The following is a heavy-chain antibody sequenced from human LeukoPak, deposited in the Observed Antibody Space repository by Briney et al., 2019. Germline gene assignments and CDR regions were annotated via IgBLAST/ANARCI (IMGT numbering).Heavy chain of an antibody. Sequence: SVKVSCKASGGTFSSYAISWVRQAPGQGLEWMGGVIPIFGTANYAQKFQGRVTITADESTSTAYMELSSLRSEDTAVYYCARGHSSSWSDAFDIWGQGTMVTVSS. V-gene: IGHV1-69*01. CDR1: GGTFSSYA. CDR2: VIPIFGTA. CDR3: ARGHSSSWSDAFDI. J-gene: IGHJ3*02. D-gene: IGHD6-13*01.